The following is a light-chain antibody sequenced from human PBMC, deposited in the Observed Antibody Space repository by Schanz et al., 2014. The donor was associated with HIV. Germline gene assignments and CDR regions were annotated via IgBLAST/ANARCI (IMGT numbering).Light chain of an antibody. J-gene: IGLJ2*01. Sequence: QSALTQPASVSGSPGQSITISCTGTSRDVGGYNYVSWYQQHPGKAPKLMIYDVTNRPSGVSNRFSGSKSGNTASLTISGLQAEDETDYYCSSYSTSDTLVLGGGTQLTV. CDR2: DVT. CDR1: SRDVGGYNY. CDR3: SSYSTSDTLV. V-gene: IGLV2-14*03.